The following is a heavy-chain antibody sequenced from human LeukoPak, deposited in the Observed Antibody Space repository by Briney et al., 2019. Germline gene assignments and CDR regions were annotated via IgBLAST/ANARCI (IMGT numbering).Heavy chain of an antibody. Sequence: SETLSLTCTVSGGSISSGGYYWSWIRQHPGKGLEWIGYIYYSGSTYYNPSLKSRVTISVDTSKNQFSLKLSSVTAADTAVYYCAREYYGSGSNSPGEVWGQGTTVTVSS. CDR2: IYYSGST. CDR1: GGSISSGGYY. V-gene: IGHV4-31*03. CDR3: AREYYGSGSNSPGEV. D-gene: IGHD3-10*01. J-gene: IGHJ6*02.